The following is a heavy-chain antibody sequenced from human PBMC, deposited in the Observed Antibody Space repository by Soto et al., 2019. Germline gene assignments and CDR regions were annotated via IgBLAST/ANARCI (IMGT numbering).Heavy chain of an antibody. CDR1: GFTFSYYW. D-gene: IGHD3-3*01. J-gene: IGHJ6*02. CDR3: VREGGLLRFLEWLPAYALDV. Sequence: PGGSLRLSCAASGFTFSYYWMHWVRQVPGKGVVWVARINSEGTLTDYADSVKGRCTISRDNAKNTLSLQMHSLRGEDTAVYYCVREGGLLRFLEWLPAYALDVWGQGTTVTVSS. CDR2: INSEGTLT. V-gene: IGHV3-74*01.